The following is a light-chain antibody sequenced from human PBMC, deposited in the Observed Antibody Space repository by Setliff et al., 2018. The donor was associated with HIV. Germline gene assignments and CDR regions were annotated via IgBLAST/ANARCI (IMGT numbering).Light chain of an antibody. CDR1: SSDVGTYNY. Sequence: QSALTQPPSASGSPGQSVTISCTGTSSDVGTYNYVSWYQQHPDKAPQLMIFEVTERPSGVSNRFSGSKSGNTASLTISGLQAEDEADYYCCSYAGSRTYVFGTGTKVTVL. CDR3: CSYAGSRTYV. J-gene: IGLJ1*01. CDR2: EVT. V-gene: IGLV2-23*02.